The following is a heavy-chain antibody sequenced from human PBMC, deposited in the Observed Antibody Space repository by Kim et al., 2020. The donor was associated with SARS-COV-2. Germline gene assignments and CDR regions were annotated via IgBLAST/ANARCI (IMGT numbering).Heavy chain of an antibody. CDR2: IGGSGGT. Sequence: GGSLRLSCAASGFTFRNTDMSWVRQAPGKGLEWVSAIGGSGGTHYADSVKGRITIPRDNSKNTVYLQMNTLRVDDTAVYYCVKGFPKYYPSGKGWFDP. J-gene: IGHJ5*02. V-gene: IGHV3-23*01. CDR3: VKGFPKYYPSGKGWFDP. D-gene: IGHD3-10*01. CDR1: GFTFRNTD.